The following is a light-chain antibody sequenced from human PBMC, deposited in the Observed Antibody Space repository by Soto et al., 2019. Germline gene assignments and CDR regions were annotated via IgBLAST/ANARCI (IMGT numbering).Light chain of an antibody. V-gene: IGKV1-5*03. J-gene: IGKJ1*01. CDR2: KAS. CDR3: QHYNSYSEA. Sequence: DIQMTQSPSTLSGSEGDGFTITCRASQTISSWLAWYQQKPGKAPKLLTYKASTLKSGVPSRFSGSGSGTEFTLTISSLQPDDFATYYCQHYNSYSEAFGQGTKVDIK. CDR1: QTISSW.